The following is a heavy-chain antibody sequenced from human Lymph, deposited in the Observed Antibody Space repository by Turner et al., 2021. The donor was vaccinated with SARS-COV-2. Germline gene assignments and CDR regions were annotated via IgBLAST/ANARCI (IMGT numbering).Heavy chain of an antibody. CDR2: IYFSGST. Sequence: QVQLQESGPGLVKPLVTLSLTCTVSGGFISSYYWSWIRQPPGKGLEWIGYIYFSGSTNYSPSLKNRFTMSGDTSKNQFSLKLRSVTAADTAVYYCVRGFDYWGQGTLVTVSS. V-gene: IGHV4-59*01. D-gene: IGHD3-10*01. CDR1: GGFISSYY. CDR3: VRGFDY. J-gene: IGHJ4*02.